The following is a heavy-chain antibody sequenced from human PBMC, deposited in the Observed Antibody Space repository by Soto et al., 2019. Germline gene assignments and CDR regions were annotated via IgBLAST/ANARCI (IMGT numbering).Heavy chain of an antibody. CDR2: MNPNSGNT. CDR3: ARSIFVTMVRGYDAFDI. D-gene: IGHD3-10*01. J-gene: IGHJ3*02. CDR1: GYTFTSYD. Sequence: VASVKVSCKSSGYTFTSYDIHWVRQATGQGLEWMGWMNPNSGNTGYAQNFAGRVTMTSNTSISTAYMELSSLRSEDTAVYYCARSIFVTMVRGYDAFDIWGQGTMVTVSS. V-gene: IGHV1-8*01.